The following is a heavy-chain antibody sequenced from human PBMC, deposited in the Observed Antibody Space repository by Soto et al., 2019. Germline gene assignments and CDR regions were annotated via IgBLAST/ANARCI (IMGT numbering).Heavy chain of an antibody. CDR1: GYTLAANY. J-gene: IGHJ4*02. V-gene: IGHV1-2*02. D-gene: IGHD6-19*01. CDR3: ARWTSRGWYDS. Sequence: QVQLVQSGAEVKKPGASVRVSCRTSGYTLAANYIHWVRQAPGRGLEWMGWINPNSDETKFAQKFQVRVALTKGTLSNTVHLDVANLRYEATDVYYCARWTSRGWYDSWGQGTLITASS. CDR2: INPNSDET.